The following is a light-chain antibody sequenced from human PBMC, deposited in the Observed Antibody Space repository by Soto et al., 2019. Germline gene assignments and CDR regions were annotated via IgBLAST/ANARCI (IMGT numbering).Light chain of an antibody. Sequence: DIQMTQSPSSLSASVGDRVTITFQASQDISNFLNWYQQKPGKAPKLLILDASNLETGVPSRFSGSGSGTDFTFTISSLQPEDFALYFCQHYDSLPYSFGQGTKLEI. V-gene: IGKV1-33*01. J-gene: IGKJ2*01. CDR1: QDISNF. CDR2: DAS. CDR3: QHYDSLPYS.